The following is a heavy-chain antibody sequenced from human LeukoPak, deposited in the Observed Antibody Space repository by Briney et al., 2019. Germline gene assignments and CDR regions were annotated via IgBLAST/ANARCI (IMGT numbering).Heavy chain of an antibody. J-gene: IGHJ3*02. CDR2: IYYSGST. D-gene: IGHD2-2*01. CDR1: GGSISSGGYY. Sequence: SQTLSLTCTVSGGSISSGGYYWGWIRQHPGKGLEWIGYIYYSGSTYYNPSLKSRVTISVDTSKNQFSLKLSSVTAADTAVYYCARVVVPAAHPDAFDIWGQGTMVTASS. V-gene: IGHV4-31*03. CDR3: ARVVVPAAHPDAFDI.